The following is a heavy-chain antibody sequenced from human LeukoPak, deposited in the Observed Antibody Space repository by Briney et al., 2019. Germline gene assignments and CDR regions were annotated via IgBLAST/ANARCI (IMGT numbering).Heavy chain of an antibody. Sequence: PSETLSLTCTVSGGSISSYYWSWIRQPPGKGLEWIGYIYYSGSTNYNPSLKSRVTISVDPSKNQFSLKLSSVTAADTAVYYCARGGGLQQWLVHNNWFDPWGQGTLVTVSS. CDR1: GGSISSYY. V-gene: IGHV4-59*01. CDR3: ARGGGLQQWLVHNNWFDP. CDR2: IYYSGST. J-gene: IGHJ5*02. D-gene: IGHD6-19*01.